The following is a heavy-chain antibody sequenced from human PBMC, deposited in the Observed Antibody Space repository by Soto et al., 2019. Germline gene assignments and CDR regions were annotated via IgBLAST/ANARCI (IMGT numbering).Heavy chain of an antibody. V-gene: IGHV3-7*01. J-gene: IGHJ4*02. Sequence: GGSLRLSCAASGFTFNNYWMSWVRQAPGKGLEWVANIKQDGSETFHVDSVKGRFTISRDNAKNSLFLQMNSLRVEDTAVYYCVRACNRAACPYYFDFWGQAILVTVSS. CDR3: VRACNRAACPYYFDF. D-gene: IGHD2-15*01. CDR2: IKQDGSET. CDR1: GFTFNNYW.